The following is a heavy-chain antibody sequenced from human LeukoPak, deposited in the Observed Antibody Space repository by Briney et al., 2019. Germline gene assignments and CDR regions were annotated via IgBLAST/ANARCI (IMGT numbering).Heavy chain of an antibody. CDR2: ISYSGST. J-gene: IGHJ4*02. D-gene: IGHD4-17*01. CDR3: ARARADYGDHFFDY. Sequence: SETLSLTCTVSGGSISSYYWSWIRQPPGKGLEWIGSISYSGSTNYNPSLKSRITISVDTSKNQFSLKLSSVTAADTAVYYCARARADYGDHFFDYWGQGTLVTVSS. CDR1: GGSISSYY. V-gene: IGHV4-59*01.